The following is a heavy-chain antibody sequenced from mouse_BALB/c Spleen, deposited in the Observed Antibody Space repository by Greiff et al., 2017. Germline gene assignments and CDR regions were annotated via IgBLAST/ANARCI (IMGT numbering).Heavy chain of an antibody. CDR2: ISSGGSYT. CDR1: GFTFSSYG. V-gene: IGHV5-6*02. J-gene: IGHJ2*01. CDR3: AREGTTAPYCFDY. D-gene: IGHD1-2*01. Sequence: EVMLVESGGDLVKPGGSLKLSCAASGFTFSSYGMSWVRQTPDKRLEWVATISSGGSYTYYPDSVKGRFTISRDNAKNTLYLQMSSLKSEDTAMYYCAREGTTAPYCFDYWGQGTTLTVSS.